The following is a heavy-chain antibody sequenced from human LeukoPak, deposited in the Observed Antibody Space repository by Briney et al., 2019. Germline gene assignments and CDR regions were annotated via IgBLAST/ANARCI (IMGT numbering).Heavy chain of an antibody. Sequence: GGSLRLSCAASGFTFSDYYMSWIRQAPGKGLEWVSFISSSSSYTDYADSVKGRFTISRGNAKNSLNLQMNSLRAEDTAVYYCARDSGYSGYSDYWGQGTLVTVSS. CDR2: ISSSSSYT. CDR1: GFTFSDYY. J-gene: IGHJ4*02. CDR3: ARDSGYSGYSDY. D-gene: IGHD5-12*01. V-gene: IGHV3-11*05.